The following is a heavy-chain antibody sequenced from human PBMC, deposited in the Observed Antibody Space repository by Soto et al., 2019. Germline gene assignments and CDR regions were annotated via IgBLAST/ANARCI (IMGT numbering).Heavy chain of an antibody. CDR1: GGSFTSNNW. J-gene: IGHJ4*02. Sequence: QVQLQESGPGLVKPSGTLSLTCAVSGGSFTSNNWWTWVRQPPGQGLEGIGEIYRTGSTNYNPYLNSRVTISLDKSENHCSLKVTSLTAADTAVYYCASRDPGTSVDYWGQGTLVTVSS. V-gene: IGHV4-4*02. CDR3: ASRDPGTSVDY. CDR2: IYRTGST. D-gene: IGHD1-7*01.